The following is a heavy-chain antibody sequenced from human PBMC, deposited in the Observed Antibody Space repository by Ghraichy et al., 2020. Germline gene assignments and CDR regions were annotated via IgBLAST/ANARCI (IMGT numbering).Heavy chain of an antibody. J-gene: IGHJ6*02. CDR2: IYYSGST. CDR1: GGSISSSSYY. CDR3: ASISYYDYVWGSYRDYYYYGMDV. V-gene: IGHV4-39*01. Sequence: SETLSLTCTVSGGSISSSSYYWGWIRQPPGKGLEWIGSIYYSGSTYYNPSLKSRVTISVDTSKNQFSLKLSSVTAADTAVYYCASISYYDYVWGSYRDYYYYGMDVWGQGTTVTVSS. D-gene: IGHD3-16*02.